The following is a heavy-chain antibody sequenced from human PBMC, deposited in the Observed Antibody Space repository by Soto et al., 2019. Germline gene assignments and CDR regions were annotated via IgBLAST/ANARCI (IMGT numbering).Heavy chain of an antibody. D-gene: IGHD2-2*02. J-gene: IGHJ4*02. CDR3: AMEYCSSTSCYRDY. CDR2: INAGNGNT. CDR1: GYTFTSYA. V-gene: IGHV1-3*01. Sequence: GASVKVSSKASGYTFTSYALHRVLQAPGQRLEWMGRINAGNGNTNYAQKFQGRVTITADKSTSTAYMELSSLRSEDTAVYYCAMEYCSSTSCYRDYWGQGTLVTVSS.